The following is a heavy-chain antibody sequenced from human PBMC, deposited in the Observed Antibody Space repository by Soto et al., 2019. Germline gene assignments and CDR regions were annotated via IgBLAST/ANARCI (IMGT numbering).Heavy chain of an antibody. J-gene: IGHJ4*02. CDR1: GFVLNSYA. CDR2: ISFDGSNE. Sequence: GSLGLSCTRPGFVLNSYAMHLVRQAPGKGLEWVAVISFDGSNENFGDSVKGRFALTRDTSKNTLYLHMNDLRAEDTARYYCVKDRAVAGVFDYWGQGTLVTVSS. V-gene: IGHV3-30*18. D-gene: IGHD6-19*01. CDR3: VKDRAVAGVFDY.